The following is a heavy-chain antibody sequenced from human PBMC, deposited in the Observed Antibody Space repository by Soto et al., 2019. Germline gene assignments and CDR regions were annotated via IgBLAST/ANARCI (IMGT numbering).Heavy chain of an antibody. D-gene: IGHD5-12*01. CDR2: IIPIFGTA. CDR3: ARDIVATITRYYGMYL. Sequence: GASVKVSCKASGGTFSSYAISWVRQAPGQGLEWMGGIIPIFGTANYAQKFQGRVTITADESTSTAYMELSSLRSEDTAVYYCARDIVATITRYYGMYLWGQGTTVTVSS. V-gene: IGHV1-69*13. CDR1: GGTFSSYA. J-gene: IGHJ6*02.